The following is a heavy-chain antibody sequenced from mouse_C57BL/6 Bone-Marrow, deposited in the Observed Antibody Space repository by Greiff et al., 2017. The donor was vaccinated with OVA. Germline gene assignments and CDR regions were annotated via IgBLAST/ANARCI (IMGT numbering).Heavy chain of an antibody. J-gene: IGHJ4*01. CDR3: ARFYGYDDYYAMDY. Sequence: QVQLKESGAELVKPGASVKISCKASGYAFSSYWMNWVKQRPGKGLEWIGQIYPGDGDTNYNGKFKGKATLTADKSSSTAYMQLSSLTSEDSAVYFCARFYGYDDYYAMDYWGQGTSVTVSS. CDR1: GYAFSSYW. CDR2: IYPGDGDT. D-gene: IGHD2-2*01. V-gene: IGHV1-80*01.